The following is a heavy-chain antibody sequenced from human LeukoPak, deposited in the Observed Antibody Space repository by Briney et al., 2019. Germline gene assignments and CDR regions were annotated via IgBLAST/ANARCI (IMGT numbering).Heavy chain of an antibody. D-gene: IGHD4-17*01. J-gene: IGHJ4*02. Sequence: GGSLRLSCAASGFTLSSYEMNWVRQAPGKGLEWVSYISSSGDTIYYADSVKGRFTISRDNAKKSLYLQMNSLRAEDTAVYFCARRKIDYGDFDYWGQGTLVTVSS. CDR3: ARRKIDYGDFDY. V-gene: IGHV3-48*03. CDR2: ISSSGDTI. CDR1: GFTLSSYE.